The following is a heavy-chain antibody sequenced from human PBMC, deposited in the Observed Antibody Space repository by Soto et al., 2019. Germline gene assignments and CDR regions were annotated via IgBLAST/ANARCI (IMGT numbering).Heavy chain of an antibody. CDR1: GFSFVNYA. V-gene: IGHV3-23*01. D-gene: IGHD6-19*01. Sequence: GGSLRLSCAASGFSFVNYAMNWVRQAPGKGLEWVSGLSGSGTSTYYADSVKGRFTISRDNSRDTLFLQMNSLTADDTAMYYCAKATTNGGWFNPFDSWGQGALVTSPQ. CDR2: LSGSGTST. CDR3: AKATTNGGWFNPFDS. J-gene: IGHJ4*02.